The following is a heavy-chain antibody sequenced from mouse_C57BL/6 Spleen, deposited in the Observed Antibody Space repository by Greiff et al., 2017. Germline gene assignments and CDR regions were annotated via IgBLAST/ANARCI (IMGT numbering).Heavy chain of an antibody. J-gene: IGHJ4*01. CDR1: GFNIKDYY. Sequence: EVKLQQSGAELVRPGASVKLSCTASGFNIKDYYMHWVKQRPEQGLEWIGRIDPEDGDTEYAPKFQGKATMTADTSSNTAYLQLSSLTSEDTAVYYCTTYYGSSYYAMDYWGQGTSVTVSS. CDR2: IDPEDGDT. V-gene: IGHV14-1*01. CDR3: TTYYGSSYYAMDY. D-gene: IGHD1-1*01.